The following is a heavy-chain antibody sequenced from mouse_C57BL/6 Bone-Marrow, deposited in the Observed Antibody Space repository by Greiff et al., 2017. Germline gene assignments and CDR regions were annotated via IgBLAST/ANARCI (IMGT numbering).Heavy chain of an antibody. CDR1: GFTFSDYG. V-gene: IGHV5-17*01. CDR3: AMPGWLPYAMDY. Sequence: EVQLVESGGGLVKPGGSLKLSCAASGFTFSDYGMHWVRQAPEKGLEWVAYISSGSSTIYYADTVKGRFTISRDNAKNTLFLQMTSLRSEDTAMYYCAMPGWLPYAMDYWGQGTSVTVSS. CDR2: ISSGSSTI. D-gene: IGHD2-3*01. J-gene: IGHJ4*01.